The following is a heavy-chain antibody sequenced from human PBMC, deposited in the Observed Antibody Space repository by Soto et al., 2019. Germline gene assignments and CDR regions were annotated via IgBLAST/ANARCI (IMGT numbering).Heavy chain of an antibody. CDR2: ISAYNGNT. J-gene: IGHJ6*02. V-gene: IGHV1-18*01. D-gene: IGHD3-22*01. CDR1: GYTFTSYG. CDR3: ARRGYYDSSGYYAPHSMDV. Sequence: GASVKVSCKASGYTFTSYGISWVRQAPGQGLEWMGWISAYNGNTNYAQKLQGRVTMTTDTSTSTAYMELRSLRSDDTAVYYCARRGYYDSSGYYAPHSMDVWGQGTTVTASS.